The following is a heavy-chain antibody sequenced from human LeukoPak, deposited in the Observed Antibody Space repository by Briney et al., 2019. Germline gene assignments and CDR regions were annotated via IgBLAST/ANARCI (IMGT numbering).Heavy chain of an antibody. CDR1: GFTFSSYG. Sequence: PGRSLRLSCAASGFTFSSYGMHWVRQAPGKGLEWVAVISYDGSNKYYADSVKGRFTISRDSSKNTLYLQMNSLRAEDTAVYYCAKGFDPWGQRTLVTVSS. V-gene: IGHV3-30*18. J-gene: IGHJ5*02. CDR2: ISYDGSNK. CDR3: AKGFDP.